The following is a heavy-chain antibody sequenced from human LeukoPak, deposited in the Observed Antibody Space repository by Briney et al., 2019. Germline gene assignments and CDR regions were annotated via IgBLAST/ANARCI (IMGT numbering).Heavy chain of an antibody. CDR2: IVVGSGNT. CDR3: AADVIYESD. D-gene: IGHD2/OR15-2a*01. V-gene: IGHV1-58*01. CDR1: GFTFSNSA. J-gene: IGHJ4*02. Sequence: SVKVSCKTSGFTFSNSALQLVRQARGQRLEWIGGIVVGSGNTNYAQKFQERVTITRDMSTSTAYMELSSLRSEDTAIYYCAADVIYESDWGQGTLVTVSS.